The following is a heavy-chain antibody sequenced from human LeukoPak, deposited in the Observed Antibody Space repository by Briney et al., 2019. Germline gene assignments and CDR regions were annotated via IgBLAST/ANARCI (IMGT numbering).Heavy chain of an antibody. V-gene: IGHV3-30*02. CDR3: AKIFFGQLVFDAFDI. Sequence: GGSLRLSCAASGFTFSNYGMHWVRQAPGKGLEWVTFIRDDGSNKYYADSVKGRFTISRDNSKNTLYLQMNSLRAEDTAVYYCAKIFFGQLVFDAFDIWGQGTMVIVSS. CDR1: GFTFSNYG. D-gene: IGHD6-13*01. CDR2: IRDDGSNK. J-gene: IGHJ3*02.